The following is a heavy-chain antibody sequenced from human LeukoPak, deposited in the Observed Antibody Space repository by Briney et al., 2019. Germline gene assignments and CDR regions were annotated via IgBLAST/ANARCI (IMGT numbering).Heavy chain of an antibody. D-gene: IGHD2-2*01. CDR2: IYTSDNT. CDR3: ARGFVPAGMAPYHYMDV. V-gene: IGHV4-4*07. Sequence: SETLSLTCTVSDGSINNYYWTWIRQPAGKGLEWIGRIYTSDNTIYNPSLRGRVTMSVDTSKSQFSLRLTSVTAADTAVYFCARGFVPAGMAPYHYMDVWGKGTTVTVSS. J-gene: IGHJ6*03. CDR1: DGSINNYY.